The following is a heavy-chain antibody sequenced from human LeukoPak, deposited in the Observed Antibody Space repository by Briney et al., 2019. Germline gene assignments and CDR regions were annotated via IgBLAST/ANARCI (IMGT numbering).Heavy chain of an antibody. CDR1: GDSVSSVSYY. CDR3: ARRFGS. V-gene: IGHV4-61*01. J-gene: IGHJ5*01. Sequence: SETLSLTCTVSGDSVSSVSYYWTWIRQPPGKGLEWIGNIYDSGSTNYSPSLRSRVTISIDTSKNQFSLKVTSVTAADTAVHYCARRFGSWGQGTLVTVSS. CDR2: IYDSGST.